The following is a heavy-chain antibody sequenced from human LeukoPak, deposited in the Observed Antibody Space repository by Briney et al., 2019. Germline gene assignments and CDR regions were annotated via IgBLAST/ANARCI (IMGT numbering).Heavy chain of an antibody. V-gene: IGHV1-18*04. CDR2: ISAYNGNT. Sequence: ASVKVSCKASGYTFTGYYMHWVRQAPGQGLEWMGWISAYNGNTNYAQKLQGRVTMTTDTSTSTAYMELRSLRSDDTAVYYCARSLYYYDSSGYSGKDDYWGQGTLVTVSS. J-gene: IGHJ4*02. CDR1: GYTFTGYY. CDR3: ARSLYYYDSSGYSGKDDY. D-gene: IGHD3-22*01.